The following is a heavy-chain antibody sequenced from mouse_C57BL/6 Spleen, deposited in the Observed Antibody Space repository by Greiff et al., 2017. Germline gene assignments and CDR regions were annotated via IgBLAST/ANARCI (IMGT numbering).Heavy chain of an antibody. CDR1: GYTFTSYW. Sequence: VQLQQPGAELVKPGASVKLSCKASGYTFTSYWMHWVKQRPGQGLEWIGMIHPNSGSTNYNEKFKSKATLTVDKSSSTAYMQLSSLTSEDSAVYDCAIITTVVAMDVDVWGTGTTGTVSS. D-gene: IGHD1-1*01. J-gene: IGHJ1*03. CDR2: IHPNSGST. CDR3: AIITTVVAMDVDV. V-gene: IGHV1-64*01.